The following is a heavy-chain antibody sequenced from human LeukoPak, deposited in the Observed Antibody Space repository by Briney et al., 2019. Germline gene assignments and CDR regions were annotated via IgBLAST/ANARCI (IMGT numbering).Heavy chain of an antibody. V-gene: IGHV4-34*01. CDR3: ARLVPERFFQLNPEGYYDY. Sequence: SETLSLTCAISGEPFSGYYWGWIRQPPGKGLELIGEINRNGNTDYNPSLKSRVSMSIDTSKNQFSLKLISVTAADTAVYHCARLVPERFFQLNPEGYYDYWGQGILVTVSS. CDR1: GEPFSGYY. CDR2: INRNGNT. J-gene: IGHJ4*02. D-gene: IGHD3-3*01.